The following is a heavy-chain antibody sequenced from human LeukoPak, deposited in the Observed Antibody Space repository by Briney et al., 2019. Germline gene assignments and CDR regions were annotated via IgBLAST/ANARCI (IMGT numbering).Heavy chain of an antibody. CDR3: ATSTFYCSSTSCYVKAFDY. D-gene: IGHD2-2*01. J-gene: IGHJ4*02. CDR2: FDPEDGET. CDR1: GYTLTELS. Sequence: ASVKVSCKVSGYTLTELSMHWVRQAPGKGLEWMGGFDPEDGETIYAQKFQGRVTMTEDTSTDTAYMELSSLRSEDTAVYYCATSTFYCSSTSCYVKAFDYWGQGTLDTVSS. V-gene: IGHV1-24*01.